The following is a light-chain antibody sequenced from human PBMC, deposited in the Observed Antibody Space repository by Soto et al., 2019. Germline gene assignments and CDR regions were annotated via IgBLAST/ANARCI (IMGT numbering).Light chain of an antibody. Sequence: EIVMTQSPATLSVSPGERATHSCRASQSVSYDLAWYQQKPGQGPRLLIYGAFTRATGIPARFSGSGSGTEFTLTISSLQSEDFAVYYCQQYKNWPPITFGGGTKVEIK. CDR2: GAF. V-gene: IGKV3-15*01. CDR3: QQYKNWPPIT. CDR1: QSVSYD. J-gene: IGKJ4*01.